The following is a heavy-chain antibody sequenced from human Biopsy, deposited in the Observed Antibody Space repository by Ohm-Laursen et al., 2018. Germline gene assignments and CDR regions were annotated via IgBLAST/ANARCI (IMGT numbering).Heavy chain of an antibody. CDR1: GDRFRELS. CDR3: AADSENCGGDCYIY. D-gene: IGHD2-21*02. V-gene: IGHV1-24*01. CDR2: FDPEEGQR. J-gene: IGHJ4*02. Sequence: SVKVSCKVSGDRFRELSVHWVRQAPGKGLEWMGGFDPEEGQRTYAQKFQGRVTMTEDTSEDTAYMEVRSLRSEDAAVYYCAADSENCGGDCYIYWGQGTQVTVSS.